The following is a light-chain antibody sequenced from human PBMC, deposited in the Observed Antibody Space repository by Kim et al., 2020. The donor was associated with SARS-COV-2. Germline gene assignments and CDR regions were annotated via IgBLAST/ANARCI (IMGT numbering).Light chain of an antibody. V-gene: IGLV1-44*01. CDR2: NSN. Sequence: QSVLTQAPSASGTPGQRVTISCSGSRSNSGSNGVHWYQQLPGAAPKLLIYNSNERPSGVPDRFSGSKSGTSASLAISGLQSDDEADYYCAAWDDSLKGWVFGGGTYLTVL. J-gene: IGLJ3*02. CDR1: RSNSGSNG. CDR3: AAWDDSLKGWV.